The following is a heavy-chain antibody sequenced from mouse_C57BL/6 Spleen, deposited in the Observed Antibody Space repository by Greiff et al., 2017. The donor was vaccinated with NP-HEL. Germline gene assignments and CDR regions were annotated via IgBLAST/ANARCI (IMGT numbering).Heavy chain of an antibody. D-gene: IGHD1-1*01. CDR1: GYTFTSYW. V-gene: IGHV1-61*01. Sequence: QVQLQQPGAELVRPGSSVKLSCKASGYTFTSYWMYWVKQSPGQGLEWIGNIYPSDSETHYNQKFKDKATLTLDKSSSTAYVQVSSLTSEDYAVCYGAGEDYYGSGYDYWGKGTTLTVSS. CDR3: AGEDYYGSGYDY. CDR2: IYPSDSET. J-gene: IGHJ2*01.